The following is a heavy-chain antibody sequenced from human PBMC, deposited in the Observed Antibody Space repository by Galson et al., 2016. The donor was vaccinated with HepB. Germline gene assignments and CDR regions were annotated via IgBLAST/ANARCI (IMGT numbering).Heavy chain of an antibody. V-gene: IGHV3-9*01. CDR1: GFIFDDFA. Sequence: SLRLSCAASGFIFDDFAMHWVRQAPGKGLEWVSGINWNSGSIGYADSVKGRFTISRDNAKKSLYLQMDSLRAEDTAFYYCAKDMSIGGLPLFDQWGQGTLVTVSS. CDR3: AKDMSIGGLPLFDQ. J-gene: IGHJ4*02. D-gene: IGHD3-16*01. CDR2: INWNSGSI.